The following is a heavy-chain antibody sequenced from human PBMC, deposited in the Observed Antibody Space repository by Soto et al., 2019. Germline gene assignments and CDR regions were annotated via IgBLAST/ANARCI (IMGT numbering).Heavy chain of an antibody. V-gene: IGHV2-70*11. Sequence: PTLVNPPQTLTLTCTFSGFSPSTSGMCVSWKRQPPGKALEWLARIDWDDDKYYSTSLKTRLTISKDTSKNQVVLTMTNMDPVDTATYYCARIRGEEAHFDYWGQGTLVTVSS. CDR1: GFSPSTSGMC. CDR3: ARIRGEEAHFDY. J-gene: IGHJ4*02. D-gene: IGHD3-10*01. CDR2: IDWDDDK.